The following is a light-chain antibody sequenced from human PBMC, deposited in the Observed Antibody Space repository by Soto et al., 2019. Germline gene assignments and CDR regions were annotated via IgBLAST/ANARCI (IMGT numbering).Light chain of an antibody. Sequence: EIVLKQSPGTLSLSQGERATLSCRASQSVSTNYLAWYQQKPGQAPRLLIYRTSTRATGIPDRFSGGGSGTDFTLTISRLAPEDFAVYYCQQYGTSPQTFGQVTNVDIK. CDR3: QQYGTSPQT. V-gene: IGKV3-20*01. CDR1: QSVSTNY. CDR2: RTS. J-gene: IGKJ1*01.